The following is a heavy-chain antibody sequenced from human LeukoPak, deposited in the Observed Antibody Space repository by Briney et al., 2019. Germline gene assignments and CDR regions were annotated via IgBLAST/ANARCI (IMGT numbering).Heavy chain of an antibody. CDR3: ARDFGSGVFDP. J-gene: IGHJ5*02. V-gene: IGHV1-69*05. CDR1: GGAFGTYG. D-gene: IGHD3-10*01. Sequence: ASVKVSCKASGGAFGTYGITWVRQALGQGLEWMGGFNPIFGSAQYAQKFQGRVTITMDVSARTVYMELSSLRSEDTTIYYCARDFGSGVFDPWGQGTLVTVSA. CDR2: FNPIFGSA.